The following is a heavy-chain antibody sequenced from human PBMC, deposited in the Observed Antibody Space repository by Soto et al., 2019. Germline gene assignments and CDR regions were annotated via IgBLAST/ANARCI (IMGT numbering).Heavy chain of an antibody. D-gene: IGHD1-26*01. J-gene: IGHJ4*02. V-gene: IGHV4-59*01. CDR3: ARVYPESGGFDY. CDR1: GGSISSYY. CDR2: IYYSGST. Sequence: QVQLQESGPGLVKPSETLSLTCTVSGGSISSYYWSWIRQPPGKGLEWIGYIYYSGSTNYNPSLKSRVTISVDTSKNQFSLTLSSVTAADTAVYYCARVYPESGGFDYWGQGTLVTVSS.